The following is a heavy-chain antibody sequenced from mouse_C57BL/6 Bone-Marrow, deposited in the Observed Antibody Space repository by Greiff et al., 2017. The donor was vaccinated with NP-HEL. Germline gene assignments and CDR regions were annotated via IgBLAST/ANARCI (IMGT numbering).Heavy chain of an antibody. CDR1: GYSITSGYY. J-gene: IGHJ4*01. V-gene: IGHV3-6*01. CDR2: ISYDGSN. CDR3: AREGYLTMDY. Sequence: EVKVEESGPGLVKPSQSLSLTCSVTGYSITSGYYWNWIRQFPGNKLEWMGYISYDGSNNYNPSLKNRISITRDTSKNQFFLKLNSVTTEDTATYYCAREGYLTMDYWGQGTSVTVSS. D-gene: IGHD3-1*01.